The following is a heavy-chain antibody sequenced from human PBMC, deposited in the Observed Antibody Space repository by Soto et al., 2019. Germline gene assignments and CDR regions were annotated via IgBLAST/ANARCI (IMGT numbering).Heavy chain of an antibody. D-gene: IGHD2-2*01. CDR2: ISSSSSYI. V-gene: IGHV3-21*01. Sequence: GGSLRLSCAASGFTFSSYSMNWVRQAPGKGLEWVSSISSSSSYIYYADSVKGRFTISRDNAKNSLYLQMNSLRAEDTAVYYCARDPVISVARTTVEAFEIWGQGIMGTGS. CDR1: GFTFSSYS. J-gene: IGHJ3*02. CDR3: ARDPVISVARTTVEAFEI.